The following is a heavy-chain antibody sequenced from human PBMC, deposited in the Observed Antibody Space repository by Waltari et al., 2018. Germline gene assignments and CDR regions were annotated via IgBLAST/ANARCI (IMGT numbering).Heavy chain of an antibody. CDR2: ISYDGSNK. CDR3: ARDSRRGVVVRVF. CDR1: GFSTKYYA. V-gene: IGHV3-30*06. D-gene: IGHD2-15*01. Sequence: QVPLVGSGGGVVQPGRSVRLPCATAGFSTKYYARQRFRQAPGKGLEWVALISYDGSNKYNADSVKGRFTISRDDSKNTLYLQMDSLSSYDTAVYYCARDSRRGVVVRVFWGQGTLVTVSS. J-gene: IGHJ4*02.